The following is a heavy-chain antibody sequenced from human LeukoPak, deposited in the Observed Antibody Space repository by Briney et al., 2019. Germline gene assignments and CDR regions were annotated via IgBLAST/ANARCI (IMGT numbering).Heavy chain of an antibody. CDR2: IYHSGST. CDR3: ARPLEATVTVPFDY. V-gene: IGHV4-38-2*02. Sequence: PSETLSLTCTVSGYSISSGYYWGWIRQPPGKGLEWIGSIYHSGSTYYNPSLKSRVTISVDTSKNQFSLKLSSVTAADTAVYYCARPLEATVTVPFDYWGQGTLVTVSS. D-gene: IGHD4-17*01. CDR1: GYSISSGYY. J-gene: IGHJ4*02.